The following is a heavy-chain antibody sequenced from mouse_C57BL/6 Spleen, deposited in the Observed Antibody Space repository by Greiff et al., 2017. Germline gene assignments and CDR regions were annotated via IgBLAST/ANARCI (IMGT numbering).Heavy chain of an antibody. CDR2: IYPSDSET. CDR3: AGGGYAMDY. CDR1: GYTFTSYW. V-gene: IGHV1-61*01. J-gene: IGHJ4*01. Sequence: VQLQQPGAELVRPGSSVKLSCKASGYTFTSYWMDWVKQRPGQGLEWIGNIYPSDSETHYNQKFKDKATLTVDKSSSTAYMQLSSLTSGDSAVYYCAGGGYAMDYWGQGTSVTVSS.